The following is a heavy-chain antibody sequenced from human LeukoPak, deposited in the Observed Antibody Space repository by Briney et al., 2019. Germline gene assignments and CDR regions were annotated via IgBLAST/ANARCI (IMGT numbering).Heavy chain of an antibody. Sequence: SETLSLTCAVYGGSFGGYYWNWIRQPPGKGLEWIGEINHSGSTNYNPSLKSRVTISVDTSKNQFSLRLNSLTAADTAVYYCARASAYSSSSGVNYWGQGTLVTVSS. CDR1: GGSFGGYY. CDR3: ARASAYSSSSGVNY. D-gene: IGHD6-6*01. V-gene: IGHV4-34*01. CDR2: INHSGST. J-gene: IGHJ4*02.